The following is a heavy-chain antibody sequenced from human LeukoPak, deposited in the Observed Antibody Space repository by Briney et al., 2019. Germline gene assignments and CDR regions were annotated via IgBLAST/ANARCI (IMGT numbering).Heavy chain of an antibody. Sequence: SETLSLTCAVSGGSISSSNWWSWVRQPPGKGLEWIGEIFHSGSTNYNPSLKSRVTISVDKSKNQSSLKLSSVTAADTAVYFCARGKENTSGYYFDLWGQGTLVTVSS. CDR1: GGSISSSNW. CDR2: IFHSGST. V-gene: IGHV4-4*02. J-gene: IGHJ4*02. CDR3: ARGKENTSGYYFDL. D-gene: IGHD3-22*01.